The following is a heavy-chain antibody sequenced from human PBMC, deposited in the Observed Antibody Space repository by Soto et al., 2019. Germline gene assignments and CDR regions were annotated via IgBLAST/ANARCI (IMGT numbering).Heavy chain of an antibody. CDR3: ARNWYYYGSGSYSALGYYYYGMDV. CDR2: IYPGDSDT. V-gene: IGHV5-51*01. Sequence: GEALKISCKGSGYSFTSYWIGWVRQMPGKGLEWMGIIYPGDSDTRYSPSFQGQVTISADKSINTAYLQWSSLKASDTAMYYCARNWYYYGSGSYSALGYYYYGMDVWGQGTTVTVSS. D-gene: IGHD3-10*01. CDR1: GYSFTSYW. J-gene: IGHJ6*02.